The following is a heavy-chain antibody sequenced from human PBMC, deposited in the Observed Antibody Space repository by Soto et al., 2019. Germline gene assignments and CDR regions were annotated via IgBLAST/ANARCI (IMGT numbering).Heavy chain of an antibody. Sequence: GGSLRLSCAASGFTFSSYWMSWVRQAPGKGQEWVANIKQDGSEKYYVDSVKGRFTISRDNAKNSLYLQMNSLRAEDTAVYYCAKAYYYDSSGFHIRGYYYYYGMDVWGQGTTVTVSS. D-gene: IGHD3-22*01. J-gene: IGHJ6*02. CDR2: IKQDGSEK. CDR3: AKAYYYDSSGFHIRGYYYYYGMDV. V-gene: IGHV3-7*01. CDR1: GFTFSSYW.